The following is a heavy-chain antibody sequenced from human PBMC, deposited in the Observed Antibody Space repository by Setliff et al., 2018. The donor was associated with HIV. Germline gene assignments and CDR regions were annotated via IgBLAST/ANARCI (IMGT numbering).Heavy chain of an antibody. D-gene: IGHD1-26*01. CDR2: MSTGGGIK. Sequence: PGGSLRLSCAATGFTFSSYVLHWVRQAPGKGLEWVAVMSTGGGIKICADSVKGRFTISRDNSRNTLFLQMNNLRPEDTATYYCVRDPIEGSPDYFDYWGQGALVTVS. CDR1: GFTFSSYV. J-gene: IGHJ4*02. V-gene: IGHV3-30-3*01. CDR3: VRDPIEGSPDYFDY.